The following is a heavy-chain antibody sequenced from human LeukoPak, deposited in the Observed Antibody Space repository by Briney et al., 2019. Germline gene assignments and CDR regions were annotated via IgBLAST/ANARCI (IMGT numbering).Heavy chain of an antibody. CDR3: ATDSGYDYYYYMDV. CDR1: GFTVSSNY. D-gene: IGHD5-12*01. CDR2: IYSGGST. Sequence: PGGSLRLSCAASGFTVSSNYMSWVRQAPGKGLEWDSVIYSGGSTYYADSVKGRFTISRDNSKNTLYLQMNSLRAEDTAVYYCATDSGYDYYYYMDVWGKGTTVTVSS. V-gene: IGHV3-53*01. J-gene: IGHJ6*03.